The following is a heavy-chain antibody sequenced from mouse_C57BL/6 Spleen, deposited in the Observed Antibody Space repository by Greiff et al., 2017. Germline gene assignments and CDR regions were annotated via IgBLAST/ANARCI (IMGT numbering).Heavy chain of an antibody. CDR2: INPSSGYT. Sequence: VQLQQSGAELAKPGASVKLSCKASGYTFTSYWLHWVKQRPGQGLEWIGYINPSSGYTKYNQKFKDKATLTADKSYSTAYMQLSSLTYEDSAVYYCARVAPNYYGSSGDWYFDVWGTGTTVTVSS. J-gene: IGHJ1*03. CDR3: ARVAPNYYGSSGDWYFDV. D-gene: IGHD1-1*01. CDR1: GYTFTSYW. V-gene: IGHV1-7*01.